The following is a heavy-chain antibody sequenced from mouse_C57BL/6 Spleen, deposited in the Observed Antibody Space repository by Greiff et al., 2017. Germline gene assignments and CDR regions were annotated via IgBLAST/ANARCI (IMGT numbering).Heavy chain of an antibody. CDR1: GFSLTSYG. CDR3: AKNDGWYFDV. J-gene: IGHJ1*03. V-gene: IGHV2-5*01. D-gene: IGHD1-1*01. CDR2: IWRGGST. Sequence: VQLQQSGPGLVQPSQSLSITCTVSGFSLTSYGVHWVRQSPGKGLEWLGVIWRGGSTDYNAAFMSRLSITQDNSKSQVFFKMNSLQADDTAIYYCAKNDGWYFDVWGTGTTVTVSS.